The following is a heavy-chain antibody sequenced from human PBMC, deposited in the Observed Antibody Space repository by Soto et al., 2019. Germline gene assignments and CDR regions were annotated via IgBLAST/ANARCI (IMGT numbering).Heavy chain of an antibody. J-gene: IGHJ6*02. D-gene: IGHD7-27*01. CDR2: IIPIFGTA. V-gene: IGHV1-69*06. CDR3: ARGPSWGDPPYYYYGMDV. Sequence: SVKVSCKASGGTFSSYAISWVRQAPGQGLEWMGGIIPIFGTANYAQKFQGRVTITADKSTSTAYMELSSLRSEDTAAYYCARGPSWGDPPYYYYGMDVWGQGTTVTVSS. CDR1: GGTFSSYA.